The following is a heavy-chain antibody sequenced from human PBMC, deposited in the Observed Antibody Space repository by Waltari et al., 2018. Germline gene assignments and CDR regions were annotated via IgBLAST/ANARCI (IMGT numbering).Heavy chain of an antibody. D-gene: IGHD7-27*01. CDR3: ARDGDEVYYGMDV. CDR1: GGTFSSYT. CDR2: FIPILGIA. J-gene: IGHJ6*02. Sequence: QVQLVQSGAEVKKPGSSVKVSCKASGGTFSSYTISWVRQAPGQGLEWMGRFIPILGIANYAQKFQGRVTITADKSTSTAYMELSSLRSEDTAVYYCARDGDEVYYGMDVWGQGTTVTVSS. V-gene: IGHV1-69*08.